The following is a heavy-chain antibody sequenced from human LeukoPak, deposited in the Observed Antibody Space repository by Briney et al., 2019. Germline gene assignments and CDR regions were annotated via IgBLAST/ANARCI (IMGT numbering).Heavy chain of an antibody. D-gene: IGHD3-10*01. CDR3: ARDSVVVRGVPDY. J-gene: IGHJ4*02. CDR1: GGTFSSYA. V-gene: IGHV1-69*04. Sequence: SAKVSCKASGGTFSSYAISWVRQAPGQGLEWMGRIIPILGIANYAQKFQGRVTITADKSTSTAYMELSSLRSEDTAVYYCARDSVVVRGVPDYWGQGTLVTVSS. CDR2: IIPILGIA.